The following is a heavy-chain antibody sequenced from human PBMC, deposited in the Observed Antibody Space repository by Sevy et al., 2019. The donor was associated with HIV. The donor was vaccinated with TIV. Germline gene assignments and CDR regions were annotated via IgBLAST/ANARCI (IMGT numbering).Heavy chain of an antibody. D-gene: IGHD2-21*02. CDR2: IRSETYGEKT. Sequence: GGSLRLSCTASGFTFGDYAMSWFRQAPGRGLEWVGFIRSETYGEKTEYAASVKGRFTVSRDDSKSNVYLQMNSLKTEDTAVYYCTRRASRVYGDHLNLYWGQGTLVTVSS. CDR1: GFTFGDYA. J-gene: IGHJ4*02. CDR3: TRRASRVYGDHLNLY. V-gene: IGHV3-49*03.